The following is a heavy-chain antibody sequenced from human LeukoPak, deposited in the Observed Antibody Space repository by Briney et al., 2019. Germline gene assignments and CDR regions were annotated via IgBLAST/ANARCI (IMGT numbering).Heavy chain of an antibody. D-gene: IGHD6-13*01. J-gene: IGHJ5*02. CDR1: GFTFSSYW. V-gene: IGHV3-74*01. Sequence: PGGSLRLSCAASGFTFSSYWMHWVRQAPGKGLVWVSRINSDGSSTSYADSVKGRFTISRDNAKNTLYLQMNSLRAEDTAVYYCAREGIAAAGISWFDPWAREPWSPSPQ. CDR3: AREGIAAAGISWFDP. CDR2: INSDGSST.